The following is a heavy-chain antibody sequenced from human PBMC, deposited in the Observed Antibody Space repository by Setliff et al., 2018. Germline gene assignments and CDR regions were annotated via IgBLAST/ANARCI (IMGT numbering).Heavy chain of an antibody. CDR2: IWDDGGNK. D-gene: IGHD2-15*01. CDR3: AGRRANAASFDH. J-gene: IGHJ4*02. Sequence: PGGSLRLSCAASGFTFSTYRMHWVRQAPGKGLEWVAVIWDDGGNKYHADSVKGRFTISRDKSRNTLYLQMNSLRVDDTAVYYCAGRRANAASFDHWGQGALVTVSS. V-gene: IGHV3-33*08. CDR1: GFTFSTYR.